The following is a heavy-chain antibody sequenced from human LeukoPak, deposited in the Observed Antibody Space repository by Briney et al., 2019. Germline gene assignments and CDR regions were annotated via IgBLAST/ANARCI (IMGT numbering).Heavy chain of an antibody. CDR1: GGSFSGYY. D-gene: IGHD4-17*01. Sequence: SETLSLTCAVYGGSFSGYYWSWIRQPPGKGLEWIGSIYYSGSTYYNPSLKSRVTISVDTSKNQFSLKLSSVTAADTAVYYCARHSGDYGDLDYWGQGTLVTVSS. V-gene: IGHV4-34*01. J-gene: IGHJ4*02. CDR3: ARHSGDYGDLDY. CDR2: IYYSGST.